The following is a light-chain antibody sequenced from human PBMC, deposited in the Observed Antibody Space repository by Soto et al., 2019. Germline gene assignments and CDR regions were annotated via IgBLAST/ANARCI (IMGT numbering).Light chain of an antibody. V-gene: IGKV1-5*01. CDR2: DAS. CDR1: QSISSW. Sequence: DIQMTQSPSTLSASVGYRVTITCRASQSISSWLAWYQQKPGKAPKLLIYDASSLESGVPSRFSGSGSGTESTLTISSLQSEDFAVYYCQEYNTWPWTFGQGTKVDIK. J-gene: IGKJ1*01. CDR3: QEYNTWPWT.